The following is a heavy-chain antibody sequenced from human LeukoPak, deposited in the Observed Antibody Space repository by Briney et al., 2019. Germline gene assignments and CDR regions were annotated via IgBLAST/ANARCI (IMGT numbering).Heavy chain of an antibody. V-gene: IGHV4-39*01. CDR1: GGSISSTRYY. CDR2: IYYTGST. CDR3: ARAGKEGDYTIIDY. D-gene: IGHD3-3*01. Sequence: PSETLSLTCTVSGGSISSTRYYWGWIRQPPGKGLEWIGSIYYTGSTYYNPSLKSRVTISVDTSKIQFSLKLSSVTAADTAVYYCARAGKEGDYTIIDYWGQGTLVTVSS. J-gene: IGHJ4*02.